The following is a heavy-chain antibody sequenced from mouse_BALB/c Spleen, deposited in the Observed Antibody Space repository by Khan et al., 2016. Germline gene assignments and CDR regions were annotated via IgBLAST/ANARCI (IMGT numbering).Heavy chain of an antibody. CDR1: GFNIKDTY. CDR2: IDPANGNT. J-gene: IGHJ4*01. V-gene: IGHV14-3*02. D-gene: IGHD2-3*01. Sequence: VQLQQSGAELVKPGASVKLSCTASGFNIKDTYMHWVKQRPEQGLEWIGRIDPANGNTKYDPKFQGKATITADTSSNTAYLQLSSLTSEDTAVYYCARTYDGYYVGAMDYWGQGTSVTVSS. CDR3: ARTYDGYYVGAMDY.